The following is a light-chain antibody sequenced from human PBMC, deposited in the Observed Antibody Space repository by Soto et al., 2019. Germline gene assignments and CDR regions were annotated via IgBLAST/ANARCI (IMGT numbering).Light chain of an antibody. V-gene: IGKV3-20*01. CDR2: GAS. CDR1: QSVSSNY. CDR3: QQHGGSPSYT. J-gene: IGKJ2*01. Sequence: EIVLTQSPGTLSLSPGERATLSCRASQSVSSNYLAWYQQKPGQAPRLIIYGASSRATGITDRFSGSGSGTDFTLTISRLEPEDFAVYYCQQHGGSPSYTFGQGTKLEI.